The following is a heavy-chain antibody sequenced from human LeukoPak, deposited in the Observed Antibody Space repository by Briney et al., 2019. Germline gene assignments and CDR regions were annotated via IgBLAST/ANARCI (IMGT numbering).Heavy chain of an antibody. D-gene: IGHD4-17*01. CDR1: GASISSTSHY. Sequence: SETLSLTCTVSGASISSTSHYWGWIRQPPGKGLEWIGSIYYSGSTYYNTSLKSRVTISVDTSKNQFSLKLSSVTAADTAVYYCARDELGYGDYVGLSNWFDPWGQGTLVTVSS. CDR3: ARDELGYGDYVGLSNWFDP. CDR2: IYYSGST. V-gene: IGHV4-39*07. J-gene: IGHJ5*02.